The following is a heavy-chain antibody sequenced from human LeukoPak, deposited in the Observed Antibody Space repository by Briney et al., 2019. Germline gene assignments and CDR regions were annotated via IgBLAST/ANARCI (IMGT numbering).Heavy chain of an antibody. Sequence: PGGSLRLSCAASGFTFSSYSMNWVRQAPGKGLEWVSSISSSSSYIYYADSVKGRFTISRDNAKNSLYLQMNSLRAEDTAVYYCARGGDIVATIYNWFDPWGQGTLVTVSS. V-gene: IGHV3-21*01. CDR2: ISSSSSYI. D-gene: IGHD5-12*01. J-gene: IGHJ5*02. CDR3: ARGGDIVATIYNWFDP. CDR1: GFTFSSYS.